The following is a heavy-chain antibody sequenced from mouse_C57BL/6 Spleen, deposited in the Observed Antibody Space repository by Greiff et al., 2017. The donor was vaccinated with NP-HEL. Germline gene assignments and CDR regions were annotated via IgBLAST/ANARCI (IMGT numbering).Heavy chain of an antibody. J-gene: IGHJ1*03. Sequence: EVMLVESEGGLVQPGSSMKLSCTASGFTFSDYYMAWVRQVPEKGLEWVANINYDGSSTYYLDSLKSRFIISRDNAKNILYLQMSSLKSEDTATYYCARARGSSYDWYFDVWGTGTTVTVSS. V-gene: IGHV5-16*01. CDR3: ARARGSSYDWYFDV. D-gene: IGHD1-1*01. CDR1: GFTFSDYY. CDR2: INYDGSST.